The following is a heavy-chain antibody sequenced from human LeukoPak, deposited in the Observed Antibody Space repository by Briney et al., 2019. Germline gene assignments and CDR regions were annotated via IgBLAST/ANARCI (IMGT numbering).Heavy chain of an antibody. Sequence: GGSLRLSCAASGFTFSSYGMHWVRQAPGKGLEWVAFIRYDGSNKYYTDSVKGRFTISRDNSKNTLYLQMNSLRAEDTAVYYCAKPKYSRGHDAFDIWGQGTMVTVSS. CDR1: GFTFSSYG. CDR2: IRYDGSNK. V-gene: IGHV3-30*02. D-gene: IGHD6-19*01. J-gene: IGHJ3*02. CDR3: AKPKYSRGHDAFDI.